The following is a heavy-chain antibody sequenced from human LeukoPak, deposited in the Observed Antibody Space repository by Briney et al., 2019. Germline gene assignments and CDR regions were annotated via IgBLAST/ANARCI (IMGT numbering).Heavy chain of an antibody. Sequence: GGSLRLSCAASGFTFSSYWMSWVRQAPGKGLEWVANIKQDGSEKYYVDSVKGRFTISRDNAKNSLYLQMNSLRAEDMALYYCAKAGRPGIAAAGTDWGQGTLVTVSS. CDR3: AKAGRPGIAAAGTD. CDR1: GFTFSSYW. J-gene: IGHJ4*02. D-gene: IGHD6-13*01. V-gene: IGHV3-7*03. CDR2: IKQDGSEK.